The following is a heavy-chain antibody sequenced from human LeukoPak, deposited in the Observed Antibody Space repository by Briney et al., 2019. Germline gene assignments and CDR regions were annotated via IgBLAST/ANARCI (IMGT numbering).Heavy chain of an antibody. V-gene: IGHV1-18*04. CDR2: ISAYNGNT. J-gene: IGHJ5*02. CDR3: ARDLKRYCSSTSCSPPFDP. D-gene: IGHD2-2*01. CDR1: GYTFTSYG. Sequence: ASVKVSCKASGYTFTSYGISWVRHAPGQGLESIGWISAYNGNTNYAQKLQGRVTMTTDTSTSTAYMELRSLRSDDTAVYYCARDLKRYCSSTSCSPPFDPWGQGTLVTVSS.